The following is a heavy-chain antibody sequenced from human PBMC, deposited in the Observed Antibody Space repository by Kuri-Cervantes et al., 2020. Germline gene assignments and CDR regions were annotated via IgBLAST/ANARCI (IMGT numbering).Heavy chain of an antibody. CDR1: GGSFSGYY. CDR2: INHSGSS. D-gene: IGHD3-10*01. CDR3: ASGHGAGSYNWLDP. V-gene: IGHV4-34*01. J-gene: IGHJ5*02. Sequence: SETLSLTCAVYGGSFSGYYWNWIRQPPGKGLEWIGEINHSGSSNYNPSLKSRVTISVDTSKNQFSLKVRSVTAADLAVYYCASGHGAGSYNWLDPWGQGTLVTVSS.